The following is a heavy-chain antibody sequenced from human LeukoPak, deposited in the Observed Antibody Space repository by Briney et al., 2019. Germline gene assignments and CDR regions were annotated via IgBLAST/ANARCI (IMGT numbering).Heavy chain of an antibody. Sequence: GGSLRLSCAASGFTFSSYDMSWVRQAPGKGLEWVSAIRGSGSTYYADSVKGRFTISRDNSKNTLFLQMESLRAEDTAVYYCERATYGSDGYFDYWGQGTLVTVSS. V-gene: IGHV3-23*01. CDR3: ERATYGSDGYFDY. CDR1: GFTFSSYD. J-gene: IGHJ4*02. CDR2: IRGSGST. D-gene: IGHD3-10*01.